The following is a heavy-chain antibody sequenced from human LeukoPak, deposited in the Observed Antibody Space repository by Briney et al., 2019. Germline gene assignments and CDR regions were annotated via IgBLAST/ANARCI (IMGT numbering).Heavy chain of an antibody. Sequence: PGGSLRLSCAASGFTFSGSAMHWVRQASGKGLEWVGRIRSKAHSYATAYAASVKGRFTISRDDSKNTAYLQMNSLKTEDTAMYYCTRHGGRDYYDSSEDAFDIWGQGTMVIVSS. D-gene: IGHD3-22*01. CDR3: TRHGGRDYYDSSEDAFDI. V-gene: IGHV3-73*01. CDR1: GFTFSGSA. CDR2: IRSKAHSYAT. J-gene: IGHJ3*02.